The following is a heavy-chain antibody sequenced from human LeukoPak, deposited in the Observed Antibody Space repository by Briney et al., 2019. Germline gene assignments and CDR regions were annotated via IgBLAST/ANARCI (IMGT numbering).Heavy chain of an antibody. V-gene: IGHV4-30-4*08. Sequence: LKLSCAASGFIVSRNYMNWVRQPPGKGLEWIGYIYYSGSTYYNPSLKSRVTISVDTSKNQFSLKLSSVTAADTAVYYCARVYYYDNSGYGKDYFDYWGQGTLVTVSS. D-gene: IGHD3-22*01. J-gene: IGHJ4*02. CDR1: GFIVSRNY. CDR3: ARVYYYDNSGYGKDYFDY. CDR2: IYYSGST.